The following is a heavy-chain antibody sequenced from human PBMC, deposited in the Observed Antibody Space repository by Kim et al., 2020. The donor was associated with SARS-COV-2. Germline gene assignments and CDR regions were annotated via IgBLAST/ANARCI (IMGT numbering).Heavy chain of an antibody. V-gene: IGHV3-48*02. Sequence: KGRFTLSRDTAKNALYLQMNSLRDEDTAVYYCARWGYIAAAGGYYYGMDVWGPGTTVTVSS. CDR3: ARWGYIAAAGGYYYGMDV. D-gene: IGHD6-13*01. J-gene: IGHJ6*02.